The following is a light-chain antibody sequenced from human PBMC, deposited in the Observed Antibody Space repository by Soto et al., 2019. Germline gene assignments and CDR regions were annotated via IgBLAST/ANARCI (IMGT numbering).Light chain of an antibody. CDR1: QSVRSY. CDR2: AVS. Sequence: DLQLTQSPSSLYASVGDRVTVTCRASQSVRSYIHWYQQKPGKAPKLLIYAVSSLQNGVSSRFSGSGSGTEFTLSISNLQPEDLGTYYWQKTSSNPTFGGGTKVEIK. J-gene: IGKJ4*01. V-gene: IGKV1-39*01. CDR3: QKTSSNPT.